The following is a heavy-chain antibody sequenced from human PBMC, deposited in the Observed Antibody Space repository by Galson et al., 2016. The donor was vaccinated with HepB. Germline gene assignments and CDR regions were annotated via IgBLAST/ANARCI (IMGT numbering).Heavy chain of an antibody. Sequence: SLRLSCAASGFTFRHYWIHWVRQAPGKGLVWVSRINSDGSSTTYADSVKGRFTISRDNAKNTLYLQMNSLRAEDTAVYYCAKDGSYSGNLHGYFDYWGQGTLVTVSS. J-gene: IGHJ4*02. D-gene: IGHD1-26*01. V-gene: IGHV3-74*03. CDR1: GFTFRHYW. CDR3: AKDGSYSGNLHGYFDY. CDR2: INSDGSST.